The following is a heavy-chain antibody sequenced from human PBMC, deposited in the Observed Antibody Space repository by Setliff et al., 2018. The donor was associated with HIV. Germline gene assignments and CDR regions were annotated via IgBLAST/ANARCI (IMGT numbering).Heavy chain of an antibody. Sequence: GGSLRLSCATSGFTFTAYSMNWVRQAPGKGLEWVSYISLGSNSIYYADSVKGRFSISRDNAKNSLYLQMNSLRAEDTAVYYCVRDWLVREIIAVYYFDHWGQGTLVTVSS. CDR1: GFTFTAYS. J-gene: IGHJ4*02. CDR3: VRDWLVREIIAVYYFDH. D-gene: IGHD3-10*01. CDR2: ISLGSNSI. V-gene: IGHV3-48*01.